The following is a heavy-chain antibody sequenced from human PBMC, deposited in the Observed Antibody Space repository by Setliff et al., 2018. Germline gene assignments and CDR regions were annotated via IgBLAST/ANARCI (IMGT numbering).Heavy chain of an antibody. D-gene: IGHD1-1*01. CDR1: GFTLSSYW. J-gene: IGHJ6*03. Sequence: GGSLRLSCAASGFTLSSYWMHWVRQAPGKGLVWVSRINSDGSSTSYADSVKGRFTISRDNAKNTLYLQMNSLRAEDTAVYYCARGHWKHSAYYYYYYMDVWGKGTTVTVSS. V-gene: IGHV3-74*01. CDR3: ARGHWKHSAYYYYYYMDV. CDR2: INSDGSST.